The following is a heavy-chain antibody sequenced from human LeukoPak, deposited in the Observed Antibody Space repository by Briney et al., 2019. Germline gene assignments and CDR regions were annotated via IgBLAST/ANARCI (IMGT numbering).Heavy chain of an antibody. CDR2: ITGSGGST. J-gene: IGHJ4*02. D-gene: IGHD5-12*01. Sequence: GESLRLSCAASGFTFSNYAMTWVRQAQGKGLQWVSAITGSGGSTYYADSVKGRFAISRDNSKNTLHLKMNSLRDEDTAVYYCATLMRGPTGYSGYGGEDYWGQGTLVTVSS. V-gene: IGHV3-23*01. CDR1: GFTFSNYA. CDR3: ATLMRGPTGYSGYGGEDY.